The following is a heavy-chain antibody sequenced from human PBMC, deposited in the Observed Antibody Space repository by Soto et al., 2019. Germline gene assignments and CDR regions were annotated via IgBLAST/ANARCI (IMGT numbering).Heavy chain of an antibody. CDR3: ARDRNYGDYVYYFDS. Sequence: GGSLRLSCAASGFTVSSNYMSWVRQAPGKGLEWVSVIYSGGSTYYTDSVKGRFTTSRDNAKTKLYLQMNSLRAEDTAVYYCARDRNYGDYVYYFDSWGQGPLVTVSS. CDR1: GFTVSSNY. D-gene: IGHD4-17*01. CDR2: IYSGGST. J-gene: IGHJ4*02. V-gene: IGHV3-66*01.